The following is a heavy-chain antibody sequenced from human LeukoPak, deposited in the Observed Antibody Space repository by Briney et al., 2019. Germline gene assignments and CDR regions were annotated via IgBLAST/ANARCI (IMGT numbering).Heavy chain of an antibody. V-gene: IGHV5-51*01. D-gene: IGHD6-25*01. CDR1: GYTFTSYW. Sequence: GESLKISCKGSGYTFTSYWIAWVRQMPGKGLEWMGIIYPGDSDTKYSPSFQGQVTISADMSISTAYLQWSSLKASDTAIYYCARKSRGRSAYYFHYWGQGTLVTVSS. J-gene: IGHJ4*02. CDR3: ARKSRGRSAYYFHY. CDR2: IYPGDSDT.